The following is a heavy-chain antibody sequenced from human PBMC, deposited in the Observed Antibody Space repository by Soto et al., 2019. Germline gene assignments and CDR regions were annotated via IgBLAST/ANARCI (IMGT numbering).Heavy chain of an antibody. V-gene: IGHV1-69*12. J-gene: IGHJ5*02. D-gene: IGHD3-10*01. Sequence: QVQLVQSGAEVKKPGSSVKVSCKASGGTFSSYAISWVRQAPGQGLEWMGGIIPIFGTANYAQKFQGRVTIPADESARTADMGLSSLRSEDTAVYYCARGWVAVRGLSWFDPWGQGTLVTVS. CDR2: IIPIFGTA. CDR3: ARGWVAVRGLSWFDP. CDR1: GGTFSSYA.